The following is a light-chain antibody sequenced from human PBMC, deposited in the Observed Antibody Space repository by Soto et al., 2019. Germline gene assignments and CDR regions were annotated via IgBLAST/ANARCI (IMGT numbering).Light chain of an antibody. J-gene: IGKJ4*01. CDR2: AAS. CDR1: QAINNY. CDR3: QTFNAVPT. V-gene: IGKV1-27*01. Sequence: DIQMTQSPSSLSASVGDRVTITCRASQAINNYLAWYQQKPGKVPTLLISAASTLQSGGPSRFSGTGSGTDFTLTISGRQPEDVATYYCQTFNAVPTFGGGTKVEI.